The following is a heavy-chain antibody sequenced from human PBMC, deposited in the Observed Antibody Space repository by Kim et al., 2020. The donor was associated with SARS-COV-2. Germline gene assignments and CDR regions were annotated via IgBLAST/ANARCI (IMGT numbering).Heavy chain of an antibody. CDR2: IKSKTDGGTT. Sequence: GGSLRLSCAASGFTFSNAWMNWVRQAPGKGLEWVGRIKSKTDGGTTDFAAPVKGRFTISRDDSKNTLFLQMNSLKTEDTGVYYCTTGRDGVVNDAFDIWSLGTMVTVSS. J-gene: IGHJ3*02. CDR3: TTGRDGVVNDAFDI. V-gene: IGHV3-15*01. D-gene: IGHD3-3*01. CDR1: GFTFSNAW.